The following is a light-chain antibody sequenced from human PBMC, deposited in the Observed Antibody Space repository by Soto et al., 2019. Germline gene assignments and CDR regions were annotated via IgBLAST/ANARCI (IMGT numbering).Light chain of an antibody. Sequence: EIVMTQSPATLSVSPGERATLSCRSSQSINSNLVWYQQKPGQAPRLLIYGASTRATGIPARFSGSGSGTEFTLTNSSLQSEDLAVYYCQQYNNWLWTFGQGTKVEIK. V-gene: IGKV3-15*01. CDR3: QQYNNWLWT. J-gene: IGKJ1*01. CDR1: QSINSN. CDR2: GAS.